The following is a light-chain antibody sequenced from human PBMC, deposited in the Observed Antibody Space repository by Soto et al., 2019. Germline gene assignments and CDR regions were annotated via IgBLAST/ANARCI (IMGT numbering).Light chain of an antibody. Sequence: QSELTQRPSASGSPGQSVTFSCTGTSSDVGGYNYVSWYQQHPGKAPKLMIYEVSKRPSGVPDRFSGSKSGNTASLIVSGLQAEDEADYYCSSYAGSNNFVFGTGTKLTVL. CDR2: EVS. CDR1: SSDVGGYNY. CDR3: SSYAGSNNFV. J-gene: IGLJ1*01. V-gene: IGLV2-8*01.